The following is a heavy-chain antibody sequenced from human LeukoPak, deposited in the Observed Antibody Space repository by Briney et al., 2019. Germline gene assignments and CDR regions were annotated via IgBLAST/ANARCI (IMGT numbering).Heavy chain of an antibody. Sequence: PSETLSLTCAVYGGSFSGYYWSWIRQPPGKGLEWIGEINHSGSTNYNPSLKSRVTISVDTSKNQFSLKLSSVTAADTAVYYCASFRTVETSFDYWGQGTLVTVSS. CDR3: ASFRTVETSFDY. CDR2: INHSGST. J-gene: IGHJ4*02. V-gene: IGHV4-34*01. CDR1: GGSFSGYY. D-gene: IGHD4-23*01.